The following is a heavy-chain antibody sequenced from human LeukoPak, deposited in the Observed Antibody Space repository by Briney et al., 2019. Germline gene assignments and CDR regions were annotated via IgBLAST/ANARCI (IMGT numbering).Heavy chain of an antibody. D-gene: IGHD5-18*01. Sequence: SGTLSLTSTVSGGSISSYYWSWIRQPPGKGLEWIGYIHDSGITNYNPSLKSRVTMSVDTSKNQFSLKLRSVTPADTAVYYCERYPYSYGNGFDYWGQGTQVTVSS. J-gene: IGHJ4*02. CDR2: IHDSGIT. CDR3: ERYPYSYGNGFDY. V-gene: IGHV4-59*01. CDR1: GGSISSYY.